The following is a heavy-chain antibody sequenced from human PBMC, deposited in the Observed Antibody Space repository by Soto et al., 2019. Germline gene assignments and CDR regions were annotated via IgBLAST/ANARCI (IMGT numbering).Heavy chain of an antibody. CDR1: GYSLTDYH. Sequence: ASVKVACKASGYSLTDYHIHWVRQAPGQGLEWLGRINPKSGGTSTAQKFQGWVTMTTDTSISTASMELTRLTSDDTAIYYCARGDSTDCSNGVCSFFYNHDMDVWGQGTTVTVSS. CDR2: INPKSGGT. D-gene: IGHD2-8*01. J-gene: IGHJ6*02. V-gene: IGHV1-2*04. CDR3: ARGDSTDCSNGVCSFFYNHDMDV.